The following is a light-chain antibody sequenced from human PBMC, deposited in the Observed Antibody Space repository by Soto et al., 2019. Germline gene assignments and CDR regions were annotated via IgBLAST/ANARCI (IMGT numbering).Light chain of an antibody. V-gene: IGKV3-15*01. CDR2: GAS. J-gene: IGKJ1*01. CDR1: QSVSSN. CDR3: QQYNNWLTWT. Sequence: EIVMTQSPATLSVSPGERATLSCRASQSVSSNLAWYQQKPGQAPRLLIYGASTRATGIPARFSGSGSGTAFTLTISSLQSEAFAVYYCQQYNNWLTWTFGQGTKVDIK.